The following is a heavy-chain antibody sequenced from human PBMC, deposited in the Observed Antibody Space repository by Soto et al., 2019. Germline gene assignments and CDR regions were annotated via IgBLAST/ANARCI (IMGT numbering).Heavy chain of an antibody. J-gene: IGHJ4*02. CDR3: ARGGRGLWYAPIDY. CDR2: IYSGGST. CDR1: GFTVSSNY. D-gene: IGHD5-18*01. V-gene: IGHV3-53*01. Sequence: GGSLRLSCAASGFTVSSNYMSWVRQAPGKGLEWVSVIYSGGSTYYADSVKGRFTISRDNSKNTLYLQMNSLRAEDTAVYYCARGGRGLWYAPIDYWGQGTLVT.